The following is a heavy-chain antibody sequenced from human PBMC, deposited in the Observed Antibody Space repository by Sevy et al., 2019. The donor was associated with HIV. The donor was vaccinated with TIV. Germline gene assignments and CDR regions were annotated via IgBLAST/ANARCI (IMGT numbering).Heavy chain of an antibody. V-gene: IGHV4-4*02. J-gene: IGHJ5*02. D-gene: IGHD2-15*01. Sequence: SETLSLTCAVCGGSISSSNWWSWVRQPPGKGLEWIGGIYPSGGTTYNPSLKSRVTVSVVKSKNQFYLNLSSVTAADTAVYYCAKAMVGVVVAATSGCCDPWGQGTLVTVSS. CDR2: IYPSGGT. CDR3: AKAMVGVVVAATSGCCDP. CDR1: GGSISSSNW.